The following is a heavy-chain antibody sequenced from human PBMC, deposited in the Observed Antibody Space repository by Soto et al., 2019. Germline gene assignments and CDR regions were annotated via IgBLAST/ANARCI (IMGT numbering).Heavy chain of an antibody. CDR1: GYTFTSYG. V-gene: IGHV1-18*01. J-gene: IGHJ6*02. Sequence: GASVKVSCKASGYTFTSYGISWVRQAPGQGLEWMGWISAYNGNTNYAQKLQGRVTMTTDTSTSTAYMELRSLRSDDTAVYYCARDHTVVTPSHWNYYGMAVWGQGTTVTVSS. CDR2: ISAYNGNT. CDR3: ARDHTVVTPSHWNYYGMAV. D-gene: IGHD2-21*02.